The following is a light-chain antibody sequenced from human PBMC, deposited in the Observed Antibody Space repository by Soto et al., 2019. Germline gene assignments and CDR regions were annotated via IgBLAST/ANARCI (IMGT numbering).Light chain of an antibody. J-gene: IGKJ5*01. Sequence: DLQLTQSPSFLSASVGDRVTITCRASQGISTYLAWYQQRPGTAPKLLIYAASTLQSGLPSRFSGSGSGTEFTLTISSLQPEDFATYYCQQVKSYPITFGQGTRLEIK. CDR1: QGISTY. CDR3: QQVKSYPIT. V-gene: IGKV1-9*01. CDR2: AAS.